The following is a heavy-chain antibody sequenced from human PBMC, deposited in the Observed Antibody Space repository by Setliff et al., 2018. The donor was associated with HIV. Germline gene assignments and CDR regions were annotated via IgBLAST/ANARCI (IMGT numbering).Heavy chain of an antibody. J-gene: IGHJ4*02. CDR3: ARHRDGGTYPLDY. CDR2: IHYSGST. CDR1: GGSISNHY. D-gene: IGHD1-26*01. Sequence: SETLSLTCTVSGGSISNHYWGWIRQPPGKGLEFIGNIHYSGSTYYNPSLKSRVTISVDTPKNRFSLQLTSVTAADTAVYYCARHRDGGTYPLDYWGQGTLVTVSS. V-gene: IGHV4-59*08.